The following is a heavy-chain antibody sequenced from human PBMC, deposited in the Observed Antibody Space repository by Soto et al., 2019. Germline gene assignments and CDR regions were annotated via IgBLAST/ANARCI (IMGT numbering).Heavy chain of an antibody. V-gene: IGHV3-23*01. D-gene: IGHD6-19*01. Sequence: PGGSLRLSCAASGFTFSNYGMNWVRQAPGKGLEWVSGVSGSGDRTYYVFSVRGRFTISRDNSKNTLFLQMDSLRAEDTAVYYCAKSSASDWYSGIDYWGQGTVVTVSS. CDR3: AKSSASDWYSGIDY. CDR2: VSGSGDRT. J-gene: IGHJ4*02. CDR1: GFTFSNYG.